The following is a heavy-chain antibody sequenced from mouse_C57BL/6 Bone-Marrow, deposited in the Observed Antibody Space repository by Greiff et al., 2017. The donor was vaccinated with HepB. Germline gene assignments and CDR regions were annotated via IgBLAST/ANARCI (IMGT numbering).Heavy chain of an antibody. CDR2: ISSGGSYT. D-gene: IGHD2-12*01. V-gene: IGHV5-6*01. J-gene: IGHJ1*03. CDR1: GFTFSSYG. Sequence: EVQLQESGGDLVKPGGSLKISCAASGFTFSSYGMSWVRQTPDKRLEWVATISSGGSYTYYPDSVKGRFTISRDNAKNNLYLQMSSLKSADTAMYYGARHSAYYKCYFAVWGTGTTVTVSS. CDR3: ARHSAYYKCYFAV.